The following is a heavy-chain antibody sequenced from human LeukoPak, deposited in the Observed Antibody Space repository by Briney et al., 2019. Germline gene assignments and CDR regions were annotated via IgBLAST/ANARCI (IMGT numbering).Heavy chain of an antibody. CDR1: GFTFSGHA. CDR2: ITGSGGST. Sequence: PGGSLRLSCAASGFTFSGHAMTWVRQAPGKGLEWGSSITGSGGSTFYAASVKGRFTISRDNSQNTLYLQMNSLRAEDTAVYYCAKLGISDGIDYWGQGTLVTVSS. J-gene: IGHJ4*02. D-gene: IGHD1-14*01. V-gene: IGHV3-23*01. CDR3: AKLGISDGIDY.